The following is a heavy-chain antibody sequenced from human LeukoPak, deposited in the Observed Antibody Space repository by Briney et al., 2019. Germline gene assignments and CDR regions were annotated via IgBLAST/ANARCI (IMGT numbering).Heavy chain of an antibody. D-gene: IGHD3-3*01. CDR3: ARRIFWRGHARRQNHYYYMDV. CDR1: GFTFSSYS. CDR2: ISSSSSTI. Sequence: GGSLRLSCAASGFTFSSYSMNWVRQAPGKGLEWVSYISSSSSTIYYADSVKGRFTISRDNAKNSLYLQMNSLRAEDTAVYYCARRIFWRGHARRQNHYYYMDVWGKGITVTVSS. J-gene: IGHJ6*03. V-gene: IGHV3-48*04.